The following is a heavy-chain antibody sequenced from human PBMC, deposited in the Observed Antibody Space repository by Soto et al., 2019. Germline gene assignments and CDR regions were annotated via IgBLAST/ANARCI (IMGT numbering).Heavy chain of an antibody. V-gene: IGHV3-33*06. CDR1: GFTFSSYG. CDR2: IWYDGSNE. J-gene: IGHJ3*02. CDR3: AKDSRYYYDSSGYYPDAFDI. Sequence: GGSLRLSCAASGFTFSSYGMHWVRQAPGKGLEWVALIWYDGSNEYYADSVKGRFTISRDNSKNTLYLQMNSLRAEDTAVYYCAKDSRYYYDSSGYYPDAFDIWGQGTMVTVSS. D-gene: IGHD3-22*01.